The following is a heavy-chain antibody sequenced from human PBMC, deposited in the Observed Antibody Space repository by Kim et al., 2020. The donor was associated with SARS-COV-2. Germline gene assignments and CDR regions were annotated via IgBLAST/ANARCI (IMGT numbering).Heavy chain of an antibody. Sequence: KDYALSVKSRININSDTSTNQFSLQLLSVTAEDTAVYYCAKGWLKVGFDYWGQGILVTVSS. D-gene: IGHD1-26*01. J-gene: IGHJ4*02. V-gene: IGHV6-1*01. CDR2: K. CDR3: AKGWLKVGFDY.